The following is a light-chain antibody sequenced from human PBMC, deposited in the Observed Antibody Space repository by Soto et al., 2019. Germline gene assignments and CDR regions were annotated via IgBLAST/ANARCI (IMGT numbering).Light chain of an antibody. V-gene: IGKV3-20*01. J-gene: IGKJ1*01. Sequence: EIVLTQSPGTLSLSPGERVTLSYRASQSVTNSYLAWYQQKPGQAPRLLIYGASSRATGIPDRFSGGGSGTDFTLTISTLEPEDFAVYNCQQYGSSPLTFGQGTKVEI. CDR2: GAS. CDR1: QSVTNSY. CDR3: QQYGSSPLT.